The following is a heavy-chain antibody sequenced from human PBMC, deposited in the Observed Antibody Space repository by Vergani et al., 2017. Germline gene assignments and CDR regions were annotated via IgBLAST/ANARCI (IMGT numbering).Heavy chain of an antibody. J-gene: IGHJ6*02. CDR3: ASSPYYYDSSGYDYYYGMDV. CDR1: GYPFTSYY. V-gene: IGHV1-2*02. CDR2: INPNSGGT. Sequence: QVQLVQSGAEVKKPGASVKVSCKASGYPFTSYYMHWVRQAPGQGLEWMGWINPNSGGTNYAQKFQGRVTMTRDTSISTAYMELSRLRSDDTAVYYCASSPYYYDSSGYDYYYGMDVWGQGTTVTVSS. D-gene: IGHD3-22*01.